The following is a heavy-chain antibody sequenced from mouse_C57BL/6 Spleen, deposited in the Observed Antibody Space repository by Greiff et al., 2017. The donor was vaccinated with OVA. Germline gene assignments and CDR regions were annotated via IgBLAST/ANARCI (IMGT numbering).Heavy chain of an antibody. J-gene: IGHJ1*03. V-gene: IGHV5-2*03. CDR2: INSDGGST. Sequence: EVKLEESGGGLVQPGESLKLSCESNEYEFPSHDMSWVRKTPEKRLELVAAINSDGGSTYYPDTMERRFIISRDNTKKTLYLQMSSLRSEDTALYYCARQGLTGTWYFDVWGTGTTVTVSS. D-gene: IGHD4-1*01. CDR1: EYEFPSHD. CDR3: ARQGLTGTWYFDV.